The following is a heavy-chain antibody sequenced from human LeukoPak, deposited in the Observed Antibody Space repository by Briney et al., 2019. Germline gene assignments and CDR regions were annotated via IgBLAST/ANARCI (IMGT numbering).Heavy chain of an antibody. V-gene: IGHV1-8*03. CDR1: GYTFTTYD. J-gene: IGHJ4*02. CDR3: ARGASRSFDY. Sequence: ASVKVSCKASGYTFTTYDINWVRQAPGQGLEGMGWMNPNSGNTGYAQKFRGRVTFTRTTSISTAYMELSSLRSDDTAVYYCARGASRSFDYWGQGTLVTVSS. CDR2: MNPNSGNT.